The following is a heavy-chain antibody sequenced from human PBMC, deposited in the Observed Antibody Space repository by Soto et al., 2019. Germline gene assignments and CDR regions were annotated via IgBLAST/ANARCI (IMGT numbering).Heavy chain of an antibody. CDR1: GYTFTSYY. J-gene: IGHJ5*02. CDR2: INPSGGST. V-gene: IGHV1-46*01. CDR3: AIFGVVIGWFDP. D-gene: IGHD3-3*01. Sequence: ASVNLSCKASGYTFTSYYMHWVRQAPGQGLEWMGIINPSGGSTSYAQKFQGRVTMTRDTSTSTVYMELSSLRSEDTAVYYCAIFGVVIGWFDPWGQGTLVTVSS.